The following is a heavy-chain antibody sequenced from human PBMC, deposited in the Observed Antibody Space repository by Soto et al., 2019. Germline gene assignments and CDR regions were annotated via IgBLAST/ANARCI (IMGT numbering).Heavy chain of an antibody. CDR3: ARHLPLSAAAGYMDV. CDR2: TYYSGST. CDR1: GGSVSSYY. J-gene: IGHJ6*03. V-gene: IGHV4-59*08. D-gene: IGHD2-15*01. Sequence: SETLSLTCTVSGGSVSSYYWSWIRQPPGKGLEWIGYTYYSGSTNYNPSLKSRVTISVDTSKNQFSLKLSSVTAADTAVYYCARHLPLSAAAGYMDVWGKGTTVTVSS.